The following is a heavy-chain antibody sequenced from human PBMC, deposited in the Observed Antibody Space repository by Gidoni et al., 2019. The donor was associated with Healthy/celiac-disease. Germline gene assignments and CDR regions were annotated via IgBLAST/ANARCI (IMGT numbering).Heavy chain of an antibody. J-gene: IGHJ2*01. V-gene: IGHV3-23*01. Sequence: EVQLLESGGGLVQPGGSLRLSCAASGFTFSSYAMSWVRQAPGKGLEWVSAISGSGGSTYYADSVKGRFTISRDNSKNTLYLQMNSLRAEDTAVYYCAKSYGDYGRGDWYFDLWGRGTLVTVSS. CDR3: AKSYGDYGRGDWYFDL. CDR1: GFTFSSYA. CDR2: ISGSGGST. D-gene: IGHD4-17*01.